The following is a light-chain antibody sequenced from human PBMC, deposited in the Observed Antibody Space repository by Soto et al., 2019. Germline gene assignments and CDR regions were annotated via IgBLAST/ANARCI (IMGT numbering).Light chain of an antibody. Sequence: EIVLTQSPATLSLSPGERATLSCRASQSVSSYFAWYQQKPGQAPRLLIYDSSNRATGIPARFCGSGSGTDFTLTISSLEPEDFAVYYCQQRSSWPLTFGQGTKVEIK. V-gene: IGKV3-11*01. CDR1: QSVSSY. CDR3: QQRSSWPLT. J-gene: IGKJ1*01. CDR2: DSS.